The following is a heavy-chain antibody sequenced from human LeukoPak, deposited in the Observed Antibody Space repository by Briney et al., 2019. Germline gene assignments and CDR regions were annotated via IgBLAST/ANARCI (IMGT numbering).Heavy chain of an antibody. CDR2: IYPGDSDT. CDR1: GYSFTNYW. Sequence: GESLKISCKGSGYSFTNYWIGWVRQMPGKGLEWMGIIYPGDSDTKYSPSFQGQVTISADKSISTAYLQWSSLKASDTAMYYCARRMSSPDYYYYGMDVWGQGTTVTVSS. CDR3: ARRMSSPDYYYYGMDV. J-gene: IGHJ6*02. D-gene: IGHD6-6*01. V-gene: IGHV5-51*01.